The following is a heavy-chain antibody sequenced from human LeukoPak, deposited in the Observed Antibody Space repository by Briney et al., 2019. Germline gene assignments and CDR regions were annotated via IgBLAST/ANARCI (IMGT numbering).Heavy chain of an antibody. V-gene: IGHV1-24*01. J-gene: IGHJ4*02. CDR1: GYTLTELS. Sequence: VASVKVSCKVSGYTLTELSMHWVRQAPGKGLEWMGGFDPEDGETIYAQKFQGRVTMTTDTSTNTAYMELRSLRSDDTAVYYCARGKYQSLEFWGQGTLVTVSS. CDR3: ARGKYQSLEF. D-gene: IGHD6-6*01. CDR2: FDPEDGET.